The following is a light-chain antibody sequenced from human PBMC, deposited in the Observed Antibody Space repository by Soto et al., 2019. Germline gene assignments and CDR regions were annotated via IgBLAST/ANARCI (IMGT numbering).Light chain of an antibody. Sequence: EIVMTQSPATLSVSPGETATLSCRASQSVSSNLAWYQQKPGQAPRLLIYGASTRATDIPARFSGSGSGTEFTLTLSSLQSEDFAVYYCQPYNNFWTFGQGTKVEIK. CDR2: GAS. J-gene: IGKJ1*01. CDR3: QPYNNFWT. CDR1: QSVSSN. V-gene: IGKV3-15*01.